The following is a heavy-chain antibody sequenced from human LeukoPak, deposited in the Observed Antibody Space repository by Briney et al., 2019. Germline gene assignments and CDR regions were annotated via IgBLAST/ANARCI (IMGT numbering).Heavy chain of an antibody. CDR3: ATCGGDCREAFDI. Sequence: GASVKVSCKASGGTFSSYAIIWVRQAPGQGLEWMGRIMPILGIANYAQKFQGRVTITADKSTSTAYMELSSLRSEDTAVYYCATCGGDCREAFDIWGQGTMVTVSS. D-gene: IGHD2-21*02. J-gene: IGHJ3*02. CDR2: IMPILGIA. V-gene: IGHV1-69*04. CDR1: GGTFSSYA.